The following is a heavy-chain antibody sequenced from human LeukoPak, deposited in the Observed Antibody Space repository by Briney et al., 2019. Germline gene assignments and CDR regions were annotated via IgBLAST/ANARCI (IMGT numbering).Heavy chain of an antibody. CDR2: ITSNGAGT. D-gene: IGHD1-26*01. V-gene: IGHV3-23*01. J-gene: IGHJ4*02. Sequence: GGSLRLSCAASGFTFSIYAMSWVRQAPGKGLEWVSSITSNGAGTFYADSVNDRFTISRDNAKNSLYLQMNRLRAEDTAVYYCAAGNYFDSWGQGTLVAVSS. CDR1: GFTFSIYA. CDR3: AAGNYFDS.